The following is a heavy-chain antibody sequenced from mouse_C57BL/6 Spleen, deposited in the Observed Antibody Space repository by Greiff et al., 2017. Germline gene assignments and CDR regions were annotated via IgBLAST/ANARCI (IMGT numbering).Heavy chain of an antibody. D-gene: IGHD2-4*01. V-gene: IGHV2-6*03. CDR3: ARYDYGGIGDY. Sequence: QVQLKESGPGLVAPSQSLSITCTASGFSLTSYGVHWVRQPPGKGLEWLVVIWSDGSKTYNSALKSRLSINKDNPKSQVFLKMNSLQTDDTAMYYCARYDYGGIGDYWGQGTSVTVSS. CDR2: IWSDGSK. J-gene: IGHJ4*01. CDR1: GFSLTSYG.